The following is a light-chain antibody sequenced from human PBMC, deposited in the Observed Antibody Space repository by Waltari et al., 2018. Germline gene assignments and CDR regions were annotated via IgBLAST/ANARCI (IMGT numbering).Light chain of an antibody. CDR1: SSDVGGYNY. Sequence: QSALTQPASVSGSPGQSITISCTGTSSDVGGYNYVSWYKKHQGKAPKPIIYDVSKRPSGVSNRFSGSKSGNTASLTISGLQAEDEADFYCSSYTSSSTLLFGGGTKLTVL. CDR2: DVS. J-gene: IGLJ3*02. CDR3: SSYTSSSTLL. V-gene: IGLV2-14*01.